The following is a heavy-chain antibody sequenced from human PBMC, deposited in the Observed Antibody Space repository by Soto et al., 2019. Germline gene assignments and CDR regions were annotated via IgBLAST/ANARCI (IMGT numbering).Heavy chain of an antibody. V-gene: IGHV1-18*01. D-gene: IGHD4-4*01. CDR2: ISAYNGNT. CDR1: GYTFTSYG. Sequence: ASVKVSCKASGYTFTSYGISWVRQAPGQGLEWMGWISAYNGNTNYAQKLQGRVTMTTDTSTDTAYMELSSLRSDDTAVYYCATGLRLMTTVSNFDYWGQGPLVTVSS. J-gene: IGHJ4*02. CDR3: ATGLRLMTTVSNFDY.